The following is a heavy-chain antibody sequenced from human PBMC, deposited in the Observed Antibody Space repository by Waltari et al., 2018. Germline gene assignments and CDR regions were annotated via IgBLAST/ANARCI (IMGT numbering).Heavy chain of an antibody. J-gene: IGHJ4*02. V-gene: IGHV3-7*01. CDR1: GFTFSNYW. Sequence: EVQLVESGGALVQPGGSLRLSCAASGFTFSNYWMNWVRQAPGLRLEWVASIKQLGNEKNYGDSVRGRFTISRDDAKKSVYLELNSLRADDTAVYYCARDLRSWPYYLDYWGQGTLVTVSS. D-gene: IGHD6-13*01. CDR2: IKQLGNEK. CDR3: ARDLRSWPYYLDY.